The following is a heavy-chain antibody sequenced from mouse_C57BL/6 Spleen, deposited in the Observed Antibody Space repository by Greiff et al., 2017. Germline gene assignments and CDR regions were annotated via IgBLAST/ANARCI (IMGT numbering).Heavy chain of an antibody. Sequence: VQLQQPGAELVRPGSSVKLSCKASGYTFTSYWMHWVKQRPIQGLEWIGNIDPSDSETHYNQKFKDKATLTVNKSSSTAYMQLSSLTSEDSAVYYCARGDSNYGYWGQGTTLTVSS. CDR1: GYTFTSYW. CDR3: ARGDSNYGY. CDR2: IDPSDSET. J-gene: IGHJ2*01. V-gene: IGHV1-52*01. D-gene: IGHD2-5*01.